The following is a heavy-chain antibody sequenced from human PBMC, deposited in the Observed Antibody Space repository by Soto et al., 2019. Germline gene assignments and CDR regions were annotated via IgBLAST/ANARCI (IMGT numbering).Heavy chain of an antibody. Sequence: TLSLTCTVSGGSISSGGYYWSWIRQHPGKGLEWIGYIYYSGSTYYNPSLKSRVTISVDTSKNQFSLKLSSVTAADTAVYYCAKGNPYSSRWGYYCIDVSGKATTVTVS. CDR1: GGSISSGGYY. D-gene: IGHD6-13*01. J-gene: IGHJ6*03. V-gene: IGHV4-31*03. CDR3: AKGNPYSSRWGYYCIDV. CDR2: IYYSGST.